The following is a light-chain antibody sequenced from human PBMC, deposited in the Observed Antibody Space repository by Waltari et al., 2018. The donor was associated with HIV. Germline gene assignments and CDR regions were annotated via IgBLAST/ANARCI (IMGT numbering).Light chain of an antibody. V-gene: IGLV1-47*01. CDR2: TNY. J-gene: IGLJ2*01. CDR3: ATWDDSRSAVV. Sequence: QSVLTQPPSASGTPGQKVTISCFGSSSNIGSHDGFWYQQLPGAAPKLLIHTNYQRPSGVPDRFSGSRSGTSASLAISGLRSEDEADYTCATWDDSRSAVVFGGGTKVNVL. CDR1: SSNIGSHD.